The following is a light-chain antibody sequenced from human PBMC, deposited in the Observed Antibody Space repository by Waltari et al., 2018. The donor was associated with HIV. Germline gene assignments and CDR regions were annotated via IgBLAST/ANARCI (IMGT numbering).Light chain of an antibody. J-gene: IGLJ3*02. CDR1: SSDIGGYKY. V-gene: IGLV2-14*01. Sequence: HSALTQPASVSGSPGPSITISCTGTSSDIGGYKYVSWYQQQPGKAPKLMISEVSNRPSGVSNRFSGSKSGNTASLTISGLQAEDEADYYCSSYKTSSTWVFGGGTKLTVL. CDR3: SSYKTSSTWV. CDR2: EVS.